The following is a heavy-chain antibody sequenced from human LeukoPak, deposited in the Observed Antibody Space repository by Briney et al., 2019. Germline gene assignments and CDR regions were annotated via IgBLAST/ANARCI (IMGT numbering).Heavy chain of an antibody. CDR2: AYYRSQWYI. D-gene: IGHD3-10*01. V-gene: IGHV6-1*01. CDR3: ARGAVRGGTNFDY. CDR1: GDSVSGSPAV. J-gene: IGHJ4*02. Sequence: QTLSLTCAISGDSVSGSPAVWNWIRQSPSRGLEWLGRAYYRSQWYIDYAVSVKGRITITPDTSKNQFSLQLNSVTPEDTAVYYCARGAVRGGTNFDYWGQGTLVTVSS.